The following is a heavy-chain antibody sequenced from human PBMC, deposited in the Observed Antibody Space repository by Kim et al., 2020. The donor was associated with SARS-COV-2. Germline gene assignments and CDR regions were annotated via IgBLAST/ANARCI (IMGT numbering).Heavy chain of an antibody. CDR2: IIPIFGTA. CDR3: ARELSSGYEGAFDI. Sequence: SVKVSCKASGGTFSSYAISWVRQAPGQGLEWMGGIIPIFGTANYAQKFQGRVTITADESTSTAYMELSSLRSEDTAVYYCARELSSGYEGAFDIWGQGTMVTVSS. D-gene: IGHD3-22*01. CDR1: GGTFSSYA. J-gene: IGHJ3*02. V-gene: IGHV1-69*13.